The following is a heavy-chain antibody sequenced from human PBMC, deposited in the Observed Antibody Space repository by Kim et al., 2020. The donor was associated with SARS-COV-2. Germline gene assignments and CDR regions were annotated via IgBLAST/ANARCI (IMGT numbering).Heavy chain of an antibody. CDR3: ARRVVIKGNWYFDL. D-gene: IGHD3-3*01. Sequence: GGSLRLSCAASGFTFSSYGMHWVRQAPGKGLEWVAVIWYDGSNKYYADSVKGRFTISRDNSKNTLYLQMNSLRAEDTAVYYCARRVVIKGNWYFDLWGRGTLVTVSS. CDR2: IWYDGSNK. CDR1: GFTFSSYG. J-gene: IGHJ2*01. V-gene: IGHV3-33*01.